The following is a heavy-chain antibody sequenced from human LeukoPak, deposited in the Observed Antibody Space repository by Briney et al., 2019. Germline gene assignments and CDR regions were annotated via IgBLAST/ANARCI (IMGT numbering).Heavy chain of an antibody. V-gene: IGHV3-30*18. Sequence: VGSLRLSCAASGFTFSSYGMHWVRQAPGKGLEWVAVISYDGSNKYYADSVKGRFTISRDNSKNTLYLQMNSLRAEDTAVYYCAKDPGYSSGWYEYFDYWGQGTLVTVSS. CDR2: ISYDGSNK. CDR1: GFTFSSYG. CDR3: AKDPGYSSGWYEYFDY. J-gene: IGHJ4*02. D-gene: IGHD6-19*01.